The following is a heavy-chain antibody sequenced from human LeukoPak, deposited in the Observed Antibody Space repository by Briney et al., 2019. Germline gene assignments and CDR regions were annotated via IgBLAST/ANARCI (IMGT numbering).Heavy chain of an antibody. D-gene: IGHD5/OR15-5a*01. CDR2: FDPGDGET. CDR1: GYTLSDLS. V-gene: IGHV1-24*01. J-gene: IGHJ4*02. Sequence: ASVKVSCKVSGYTLSDLSMHWVRQAPGKGLEWMGGFDPGDGETIYSQKFQGRVTMTEDTSADTAYMELSSLRSEDTAVYYCAAGGVYDLFDYWGQGTLVTVSS. CDR3: AAGGVYDLFDY.